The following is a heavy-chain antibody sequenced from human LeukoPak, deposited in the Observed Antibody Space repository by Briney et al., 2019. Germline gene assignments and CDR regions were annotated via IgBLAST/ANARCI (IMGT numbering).Heavy chain of an antibody. CDR2: IYNGDT. Sequence: SETLSLTCTVSGGSISSYYWSWIRQPPGKGLEWIGYIYNGDTNYNPSLKSRVTISGDTSRNQFSLKLSSVTAADTAVYYCARYRAFDIWGQGTMVTVSS. J-gene: IGHJ3*02. CDR3: ARYRAFDI. V-gene: IGHV4-59*01. CDR1: GGSISSYY.